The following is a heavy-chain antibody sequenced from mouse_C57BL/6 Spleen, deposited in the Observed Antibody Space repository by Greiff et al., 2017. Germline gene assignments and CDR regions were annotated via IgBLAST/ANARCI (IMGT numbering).Heavy chain of an antibody. Sequence: EVQLQESGGGLVKPGGSLKLSCAASGFTFSDYGMHWVRQAPEKGLEWVAYISRGSSTIYYADTVKGRFTISRDNAKNTLFMQMTSLGSEDTAMYYCAGYGSSYYYAMDYWGQGTSVTVSS. D-gene: IGHD1-1*01. J-gene: IGHJ4*01. V-gene: IGHV5-17*01. CDR3: AGYGSSYYYAMDY. CDR1: GFTFSDYG. CDR2: ISRGSSTI.